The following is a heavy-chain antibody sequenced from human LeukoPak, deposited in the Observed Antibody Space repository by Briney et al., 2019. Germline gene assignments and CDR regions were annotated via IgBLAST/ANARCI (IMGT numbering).Heavy chain of an antibody. V-gene: IGHV4-30-2*01. J-gene: IGHJ3*02. Sequence: ASETLSLTCTVSGGSISSGGYYWSWIRQHPGKGLEWIGYIYHSGSTYYNPSLKSRVTISVDRSKNQFSLKLSSVTAADTAVYYCARVPPGPYAFDIWGQGTMVTVSS. CDR1: GGSISSGGYY. D-gene: IGHD3-10*01. CDR2: IYHSGST. CDR3: ARVPPGPYAFDI.